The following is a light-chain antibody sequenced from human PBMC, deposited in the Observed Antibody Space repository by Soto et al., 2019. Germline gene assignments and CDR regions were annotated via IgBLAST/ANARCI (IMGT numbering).Light chain of an antibody. CDR1: QSISSY. Sequence: QMTQSPSSLSASVGDRVTITFRASQSISSYLNWYQQKPGKAPKLLIYAASSLQSVVPSRFSGSGSGTDFTLTISRLEPEDCALFYCQYHGSSPITVGQGTRLEIK. V-gene: IGKV1-39*01. CDR2: AAS. J-gene: IGKJ5*01. CDR3: QYHGSSPIT.